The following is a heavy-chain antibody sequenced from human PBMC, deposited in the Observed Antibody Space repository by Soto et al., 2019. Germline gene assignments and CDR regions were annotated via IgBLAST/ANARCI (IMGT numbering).Heavy chain of an antibody. CDR3: AREGLVLVPAAIPDYYYYYGMDV. J-gene: IGHJ6*02. Sequence: ASVKVSCKASGYTFTRSGISWVRQAPGQGLEWMGWISTYNGDTNYAQTFQGRVTMTTDTSTSTVYMELRSLRSDDTAVYYCAREGLVLVPAAIPDYYYYYGMDVWGQGTTVTVSS. CDR1: GYTFTRSG. D-gene: IGHD2-2*01. V-gene: IGHV1-18*01. CDR2: ISTYNGDT.